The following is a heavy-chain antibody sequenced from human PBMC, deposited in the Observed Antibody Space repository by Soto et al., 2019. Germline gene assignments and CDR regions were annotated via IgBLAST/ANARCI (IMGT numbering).Heavy chain of an antibody. V-gene: IGHV3-7*05. CDR2: IKEDGSEK. Sequence: EVQLVESGGGLVQPGGSLRLSCTASGFTFSSYWMNWVRQAPGKGLEWVGNIKEDGSEKFYVDSVKGRFTISRDNAKNSLYLDMNSLRVEDTAIYFCARDFGGPWGQGTLVTGSS. CDR3: ARDFGGP. J-gene: IGHJ5*02. CDR1: GFTFSSYW. D-gene: IGHD1-26*01.